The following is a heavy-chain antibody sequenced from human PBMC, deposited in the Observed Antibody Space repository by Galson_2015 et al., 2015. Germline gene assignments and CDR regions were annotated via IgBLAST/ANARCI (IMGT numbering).Heavy chain of an antibody. CDR2: IDWDDDK. D-gene: IGHD4-11*01. CDR1: GFSLTTRRMC. J-gene: IGHJ4*02. CDR3: ARILNADSNYVDY. V-gene: IGHV2-70*11. Sequence: PALVKPTQTLTLTCTFSGFSLTTRRMCVSWIRQPPGRALEWLARIDWDDDKYYSTSLKTRLSISKDTSKNQVVLTMTNMDPVDTATYYCARILNADSNYVDYWGQGTLVTVSS.